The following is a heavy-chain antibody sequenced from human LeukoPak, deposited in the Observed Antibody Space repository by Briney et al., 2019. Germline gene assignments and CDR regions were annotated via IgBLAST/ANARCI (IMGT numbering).Heavy chain of an antibody. Sequence: PGGSLRLSCAASGFTFSNYDMHWVRQATGKGLEWVSGIGTAGDTYYPGSVKGRFTISRENAKNSLYLQMNSLRAEDTAVYYCARAGADSGYYYFDYWGQGTLVTVSS. CDR3: ARAGADSGYYYFDY. CDR2: IGTAGDT. CDR1: GFTFSNYD. J-gene: IGHJ4*02. V-gene: IGHV3-13*01. D-gene: IGHD5-12*01.